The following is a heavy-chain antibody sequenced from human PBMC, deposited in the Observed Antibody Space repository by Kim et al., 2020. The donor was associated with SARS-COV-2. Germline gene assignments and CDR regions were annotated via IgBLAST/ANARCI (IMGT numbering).Heavy chain of an antibody. D-gene: IGHD1-1*01. J-gene: IGHJ4*02. CDR2: IKQDGSEI. V-gene: IGHV3-7*01. CDR3: ARNQGVERMQLWSY. CDR1: GFTFSIYW. Sequence: GGSLRLSCAASGFTFSIYWMSWVRQAPGKGLEWVANIKQDGSEILYVDSVKGRFTISRDNAKNSLYLQMNSLRAEDTAVYYCARNQGVERMQLWSYWGQGTLVTVSS.